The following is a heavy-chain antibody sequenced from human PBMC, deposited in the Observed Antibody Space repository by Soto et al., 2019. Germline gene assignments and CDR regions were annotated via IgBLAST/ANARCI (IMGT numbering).Heavy chain of an antibody. V-gene: IGHV4-30-2*01. CDR3: ARGEDYGDYGGAFDI. CDR2: IYHSGST. Sequence: SETLSLTCAVSGGSISSGGYSWSWIRQPPGKGLEWIGYIYHSGSTYYNPSLKSRVTISVDKPKNQFSLKLSSVTAADTAVYYCARGEDYGDYGGAFDIWGQGTMVTVSS. J-gene: IGHJ3*02. D-gene: IGHD4-17*01. CDR1: GGSISSGGYS.